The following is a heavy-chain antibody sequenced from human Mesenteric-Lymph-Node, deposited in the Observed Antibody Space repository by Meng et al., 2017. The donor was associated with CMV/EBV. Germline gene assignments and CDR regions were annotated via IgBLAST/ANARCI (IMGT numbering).Heavy chain of an antibody. D-gene: IGHD4-11*01. V-gene: IGHV3-30*02. J-gene: IGHJ6*02. Sequence: GESLKISCAASGFTFSSYSMNWVRQAPGKGLEWVAFIKFDGNNQNYADAVKGRFSISRDNSKSTLYLEMTSLRAEDTAIYYCARGGFSNHLHPKYYSYGMDVWGQGTTVTVSS. CDR3: ARGGFSNHLHPKYYSYGMDV. CDR2: IKFDGNNQ. CDR1: GFTFSSYS.